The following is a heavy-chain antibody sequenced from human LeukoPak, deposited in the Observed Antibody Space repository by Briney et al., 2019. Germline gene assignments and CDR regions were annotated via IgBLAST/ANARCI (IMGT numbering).Heavy chain of an antibody. CDR3: SRSHDYGGLYFYYYMDV. V-gene: IGHV4-39*01. D-gene: IGHD4-23*01. Sequence: SETLSLTCTVSGGFISSRSDYWGWIRQTPGKGLEWIGNLDSSGSTYYNPSLKSRVTISVGTSKNQFSLNLRSVTAADTAIYFCSRSHDYGGLYFYYYMDVWGKGTTVTVSS. CDR2: LDSSGST. J-gene: IGHJ6*03. CDR1: GGFISSRSDY.